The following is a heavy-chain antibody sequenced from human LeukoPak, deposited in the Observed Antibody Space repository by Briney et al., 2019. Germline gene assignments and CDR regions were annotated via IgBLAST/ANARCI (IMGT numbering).Heavy chain of an antibody. Sequence: PGGSLRLSCAASGFTFSSYAMSWVRQAPGKGLEWVSAISGSGGSTYYADSVKGRFTISRDNSENTLYLQMNSLRAEDTAVYYCAKDLVTMVRGVIRAPDYWGQGTLVTVSS. V-gene: IGHV3-23*01. CDR3: AKDLVTMVRGVIRAPDY. D-gene: IGHD3-10*01. CDR1: GFTFSSYA. CDR2: ISGSGGST. J-gene: IGHJ4*02.